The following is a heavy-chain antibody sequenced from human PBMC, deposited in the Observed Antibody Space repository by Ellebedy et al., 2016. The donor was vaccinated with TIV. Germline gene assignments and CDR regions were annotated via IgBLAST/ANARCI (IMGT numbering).Heavy chain of an antibody. CDR3: ARHSYGGYGGLGS. Sequence: MPSETLSLTCTVSGGPTISGGYYWSWIRQHPGKGLEWIGYTYYSGSTEYNPSLKSRFTISIDTSKKQFSLNLSSVTAADTAVYYCARHSYGGYGGLGSWGQGTLVTVSS. CDR2: TYYSGST. CDR1: GGPTISGGYY. J-gene: IGHJ5*02. V-gene: IGHV4-31*03. D-gene: IGHD4-23*01.